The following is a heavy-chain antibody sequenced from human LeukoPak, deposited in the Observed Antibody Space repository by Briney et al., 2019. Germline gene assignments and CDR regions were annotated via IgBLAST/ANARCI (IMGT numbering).Heavy chain of an antibody. CDR3: ARGRPKDSSGYYYARHSTPLDY. V-gene: IGHV3-66*02. D-gene: IGHD3-22*01. Sequence: GGSLRLSCAASGFTVSSNYMSWVRQAPGKGLEWVSVIYSGGSTYYADSVKGRFTISRDNSKNTLYLQMNSLRAEDTAVYYCARGRPKDSSGYYYARHSTPLDYWGQGTLVTVSS. J-gene: IGHJ4*02. CDR1: GFTVSSNY. CDR2: IYSGGST.